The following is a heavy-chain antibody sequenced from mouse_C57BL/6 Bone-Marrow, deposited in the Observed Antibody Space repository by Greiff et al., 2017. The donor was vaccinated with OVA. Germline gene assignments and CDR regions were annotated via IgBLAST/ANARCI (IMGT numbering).Heavy chain of an antibody. J-gene: IGHJ3*01. V-gene: IGHV5-17*01. D-gene: IGHD2-1*01. Sequence: EVKVVESGGGLVKPGGSLQLSCAASGFTFSDYRMHWVRQAPEPGLEWVAYISSGSSTIYYADTVKGRFTISRDNAKNTLFLQMTSLRAEDTAMYYGAKDLYRLEGFADWGQGTLVTVS. CDR2: ISSGSSTI. CDR1: GFTFSDYR. CDR3: AKDLYRLEGFAD.